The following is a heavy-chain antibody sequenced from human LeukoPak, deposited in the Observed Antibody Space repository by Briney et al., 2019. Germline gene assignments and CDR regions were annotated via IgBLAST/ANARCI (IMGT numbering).Heavy chain of an antibody. V-gene: IGHV1-69*05. CDR1: GGTFSSYA. Sequence: ASVKVSCKASGGTFSSYAISWVRPAPGQGPEWMGGIIPIFGTANYAQKFQGRVTITTDESTSTAYMELSSLRSEDTAVYYCARDRRNRVYGGNLYYFDYWGQGTLVTVSS. CDR3: ARDRRNRVYGGNLYYFDY. CDR2: IIPIFGTA. D-gene: IGHD4-23*01. J-gene: IGHJ4*02.